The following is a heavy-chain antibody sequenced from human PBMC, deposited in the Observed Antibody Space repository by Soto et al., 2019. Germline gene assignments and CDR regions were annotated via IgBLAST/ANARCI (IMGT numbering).Heavy chain of an antibody. CDR2: IYYSGST. CDR1: GGSISSSSFH. CDR3: ARRERAAGTDWWFDP. D-gene: IGHD6-13*01. Sequence: QLQLQESGPGLVKPSETLSLTCTVSGGSISSSSFHWGWIRQPPGKGLEWIGSIYYSGSTYYSPSLKSRVTISVYPSKNQFSLQLSSVTAADTAVYYCARRERAAGTDWWFDPWGQGTLVTVSS. V-gene: IGHV4-39*01. J-gene: IGHJ5*02.